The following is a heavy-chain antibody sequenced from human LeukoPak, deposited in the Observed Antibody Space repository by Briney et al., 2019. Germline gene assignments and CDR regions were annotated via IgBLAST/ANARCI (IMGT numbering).Heavy chain of an antibody. V-gene: IGHV1-2*02. CDR1: GYTFTGYF. Sequence: GASVKVSCKASGYTFTGYFIHWVRQAPGQGLEWMGWINPNSGGTYFAQKFQGRVTMTRDTSISTAYMELSRLRSDDTAVYYCARGSFVRIQYYYGSGSHTRNFDYWGQGTLVTVSS. CDR2: INPNSGGT. D-gene: IGHD3-10*01. J-gene: IGHJ4*02. CDR3: ARGSFVRIQYYYGSGSHTRNFDY.